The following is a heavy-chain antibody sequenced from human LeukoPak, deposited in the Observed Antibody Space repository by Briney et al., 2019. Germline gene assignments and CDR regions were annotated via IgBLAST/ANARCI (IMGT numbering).Heavy chain of an antibody. D-gene: IGHD2-15*01. CDR2: LNTDNGGV. Sequence: ASVRVSCKASGYSFTGSFIFWMRQGPGQGLECLGWLNTDNGGVKYAQKFQGRVTMTTDTSISTAYMELRGLRSDDTAVYYCARDGRTCSGDSCYSFFDYWGQGTLVSVSS. V-gene: IGHV1-2*02. J-gene: IGHJ4*02. CDR3: ARDGRTCSGDSCYSFFDY. CDR1: GYSFTGSF.